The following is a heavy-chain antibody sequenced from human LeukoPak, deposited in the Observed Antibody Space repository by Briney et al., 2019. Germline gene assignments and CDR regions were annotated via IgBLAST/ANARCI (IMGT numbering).Heavy chain of an antibody. CDR3: ASPFDY. V-gene: IGHV3-48*01. CDR1: GFNFRAFS. CDR2: IDSSSSTI. Sequence: GGSLRLSCAAPGFNFRAFSMTWVRQAPGKGLEWVSYIDSSSSTIYYADSVKGRFTISRDNAKNSLYLQMNSLRAEDTAVYYCASPFDYWGQGTLVTVSS. J-gene: IGHJ4*02.